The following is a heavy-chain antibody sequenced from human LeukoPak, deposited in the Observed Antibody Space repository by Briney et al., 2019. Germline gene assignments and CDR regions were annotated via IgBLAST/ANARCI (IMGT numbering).Heavy chain of an antibody. J-gene: IGHJ4*02. Sequence: GGSLRLSCAASGFTFSSYSMNWVRLAPGKGLEWVSHISGSGGSTYHADSVKGRFTISRDDSKNTLYMQMNSLRADDTAVYYCAKSPEGSSWPHFDYWGQGTLVTVSS. D-gene: IGHD6-13*01. CDR3: AKSPEGSSWPHFDY. V-gene: IGHV3-23*01. CDR2: ISGSGGST. CDR1: GFTFSSYS.